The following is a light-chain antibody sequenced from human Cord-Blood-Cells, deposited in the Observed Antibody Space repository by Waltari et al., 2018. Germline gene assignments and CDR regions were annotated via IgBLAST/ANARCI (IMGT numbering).Light chain of an antibody. CDR3: SSYAGSNNLV. J-gene: IGLJ3*02. Sequence: QSALTQPPSASGSPVQSVTIPCTGTSSDLGGYNYVSWYQQHPGKAPKIMIYEFSKRPSGVPDRFSGSKSGNTASLTVSGLQAEDEADYYCSSYAGSNNLVFGGGTKLTVL. CDR1: SSDLGGYNY. CDR2: EFS. V-gene: IGLV2-8*01.